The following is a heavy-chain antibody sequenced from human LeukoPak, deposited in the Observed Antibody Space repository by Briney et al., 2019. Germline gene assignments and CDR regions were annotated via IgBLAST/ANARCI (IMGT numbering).Heavy chain of an antibody. J-gene: IGHJ4*02. CDR3: ARGDDYSSTFDY. CDR2: ISSSSSYI. CDR1: GFTFSSYS. Sequence: GGSLRLSCAASGFTFSSYSMNWVRQAPGKGLEWVSSISSSSSYIYYADSAKGRFTISRDNAKNSLYLQMNSLRAEDTAVYYCARGDDYSSTFDYWGQGTLVTVSS. V-gene: IGHV3-21*01. D-gene: IGHD4-11*01.